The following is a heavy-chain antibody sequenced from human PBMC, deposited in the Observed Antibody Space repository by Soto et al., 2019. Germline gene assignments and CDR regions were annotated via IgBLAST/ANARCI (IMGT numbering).Heavy chain of an antibody. Sequence: QVQLVQSGAEVKKPGSSVKVSCKASGGTFSSYAISWVRQAPGQGLEWMGGIIPIFGTANYAQKFQGRVMITADESTSTAYMELSSLRSEDTDVYYCAELLPRQDIVLVPAARWPDYYYYGMDVWGQGTTVTVSS. D-gene: IGHD2-2*01. CDR2: IIPIFGTA. CDR1: GGTFSSYA. CDR3: AELLPRQDIVLVPAARWPDYYYYGMDV. J-gene: IGHJ6*02. V-gene: IGHV1-69*12.